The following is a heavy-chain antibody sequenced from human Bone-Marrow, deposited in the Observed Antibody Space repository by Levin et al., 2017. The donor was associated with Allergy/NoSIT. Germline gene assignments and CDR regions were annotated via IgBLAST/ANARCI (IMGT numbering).Heavy chain of an antibody. CDR2: IIPIFGTA. CDR1: GGTFSSYA. V-gene: IGHV1-69*01. D-gene: IGHD6-6*01. J-gene: IGHJ6*02. CDR3: ARVDSSSSAGRAYYYYGMDV. Sequence: KISCKASGGTFSSYAISWVRQAPGQGLEWMGGIIPIFGTANYAQKFQGRVTITADESTSTAYMELSSLRSEDTAVYYCARVDSSSSAGRAYYYYGMDVWGQGTTVTVSS.